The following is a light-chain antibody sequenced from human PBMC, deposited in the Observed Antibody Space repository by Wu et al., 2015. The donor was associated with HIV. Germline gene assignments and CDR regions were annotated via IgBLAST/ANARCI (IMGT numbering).Light chain of an antibody. CDR1: QSIGSS. CDR3: QKYNTAPWT. J-gene: IGKJ1*01. Sequence: TQSPATLSVSPGGGATLSCRANQSIGSSLAWYQQKPGKPPKVLIYAASTLQSGVPSRFSGSGSGTDFTLTISSLQPEDVATYYCQKYNTAPWTFGQGTKVEMK. V-gene: IGKV1-27*01. CDR2: AAS.